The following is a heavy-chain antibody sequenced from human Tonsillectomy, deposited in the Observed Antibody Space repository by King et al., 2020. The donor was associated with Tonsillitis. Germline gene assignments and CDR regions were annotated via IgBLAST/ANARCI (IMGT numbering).Heavy chain of an antibody. CDR1: GFTFRTYW. D-gene: IGHD6-19*01. Sequence: VQLVESGGGLVQPGGSLRLSCAASGFTFRTYWMHWVRQVPGKGLVWVSRINIDGSSTSYADSVKGRFTISRDNANNTLYLQMSSLRAEDTAVYYCTRSEVQWLIQDYWGQGTLVTVSS. CDR3: TRSEVQWLIQDY. CDR2: INIDGSST. J-gene: IGHJ4*02. V-gene: IGHV3-74*01.